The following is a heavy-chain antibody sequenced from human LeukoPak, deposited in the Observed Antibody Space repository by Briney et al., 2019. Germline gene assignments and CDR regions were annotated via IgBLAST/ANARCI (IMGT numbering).Heavy chain of an antibody. CDR1: GYTFTGYY. CDR3: ARAESVVPAAMDWFDP. J-gene: IGHJ5*02. V-gene: IGHV1-2*02. D-gene: IGHD2-2*01. Sequence: ASVKVSCKASGYTFTGYYMHWVRQAPGQGLEWMGWINPNSGGTNYAQKFQGRVTMTRDTSISTAYMEMSRLRSDDTAVYYCARAESVVPAAMDWFDPWGQGTLVTVSS. CDR2: INPNSGGT.